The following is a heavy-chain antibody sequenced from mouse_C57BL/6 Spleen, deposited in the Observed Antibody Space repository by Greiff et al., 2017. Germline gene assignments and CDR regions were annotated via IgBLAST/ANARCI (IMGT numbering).Heavy chain of an antibody. CDR2: ISSGSSTI. CDR1: GFTFSDYG. CDR3: ARTYDYDGGGFDD. J-gene: IGHJ2*01. V-gene: IGHV5-17*01. Sequence: EVMLVESGGGLVKPGGSLKLSCAASGFTFSDYGMHWVRQAPEKGLEWVAYISSGSSTIYYADTVKGRFTISRDNAKNTLFLQMTSLRSEDTAMYYCARTYDYDGGGFDDWGQGTTLTVSS. D-gene: IGHD2-4*01.